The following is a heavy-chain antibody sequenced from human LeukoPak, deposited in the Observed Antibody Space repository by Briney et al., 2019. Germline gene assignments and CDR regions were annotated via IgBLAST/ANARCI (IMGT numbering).Heavy chain of an antibody. J-gene: IGHJ4*02. CDR2: INHSGST. CDR3: ALQEGSGWYGAAY. D-gene: IGHD6-19*01. CDR1: GGSFSGYY. V-gene: IGHV4-34*01. Sequence: SETLSLTCAVYGGSFSGYYWSWIRQPPGKELEWIGEINHSGSTNYNPSLKSRVTISVDTSKNQFSLKLSSVTAADTAVYYCALQEGSGWYGAAYWGQGTLVTVSS.